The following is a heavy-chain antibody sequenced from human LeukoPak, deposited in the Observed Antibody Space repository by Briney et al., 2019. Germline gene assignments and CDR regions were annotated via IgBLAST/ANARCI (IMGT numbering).Heavy chain of an antibody. CDR3: ARMLYYDSSGYYGLEPFDY. J-gene: IGHJ4*02. CDR2: ISAYNGNT. CDR1: GYTFTSYG. D-gene: IGHD3-22*01. Sequence: ASVKVSCKASGYTFTSYGISWVRQAPGQGLEWMGWISAYNGNTNYAQKFQGRVTMTRNTSISTAYMELSSLRSEDTAVYYCARMLYYDSSGYYGLEPFDYWGQGTLVTVSS. V-gene: IGHV1-18*01.